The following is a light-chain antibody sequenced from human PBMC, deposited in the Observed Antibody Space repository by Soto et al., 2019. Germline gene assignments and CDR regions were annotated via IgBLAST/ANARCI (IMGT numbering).Light chain of an antibody. V-gene: IGKV3-15*01. J-gene: IGKJ4*01. CDR3: QQYNNWPLT. CDR2: DAS. Sequence: EILMTQSPATLSVSPGERATLSCRASHRVNTYLAWYQQRLGQAPRLLIYDASTRATGIPARFSGSGSGTEFTLTISSLQSEDFAVYYCQQYNNWPLTFGLGTKVEI. CDR1: HRVNTY.